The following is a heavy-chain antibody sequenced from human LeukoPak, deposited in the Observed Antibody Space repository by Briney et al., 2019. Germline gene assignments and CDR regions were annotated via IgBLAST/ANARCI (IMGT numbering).Heavy chain of an antibody. J-gene: IGHJ3*02. CDR1: GLTFSNYG. D-gene: IGHD1-26*01. CDR2: IRYDGFNK. V-gene: IGHV3-30*02. Sequence: GGSLRLSCAASGLTFSNYGMHWVRQAPGKGREWVASIRYDGFNKYYADSLKGRFTISRDNSKNTLYLQMNSLRAEDTAVYYCAKKTIVGATVDAFDIWGQGTMVIVSS. CDR3: AKKTIVGATVDAFDI.